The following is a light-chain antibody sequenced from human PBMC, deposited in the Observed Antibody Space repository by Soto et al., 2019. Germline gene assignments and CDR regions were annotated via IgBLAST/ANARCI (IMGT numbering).Light chain of an antibody. Sequence: DMQMTQSPSSLSGSVGDRVTITCRASQSISSYLNWYQKKQGKAPKLLIYAASSLQSGVPSRFSGSGYGTDLTITISSLQPEDFETYYCQQSYSNPWTFGHGTKVDIK. J-gene: IGKJ1*01. CDR1: QSISSY. V-gene: IGKV1-39*01. CDR3: QQSYSNPWT. CDR2: AAS.